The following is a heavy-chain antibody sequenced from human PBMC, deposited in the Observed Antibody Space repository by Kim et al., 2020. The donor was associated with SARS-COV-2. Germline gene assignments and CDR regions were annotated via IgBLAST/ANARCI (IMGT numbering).Heavy chain of an antibody. CDR1: GFTFSSYG. D-gene: IGHD3-10*01. CDR3: ARDRLLWFGETDAFDI. Sequence: GGSLRLSCAASGFTFSSYGMHWVRQAPGKGLEWVAVISYDGSNKYYADSVKGRFTISRDNSKNTLYLQMNSLRAEDTAVDYCARDRLLWFGETDAFDIWG. CDR2: ISYDGSNK. J-gene: IGHJ3*02. V-gene: IGHV3-33*05.